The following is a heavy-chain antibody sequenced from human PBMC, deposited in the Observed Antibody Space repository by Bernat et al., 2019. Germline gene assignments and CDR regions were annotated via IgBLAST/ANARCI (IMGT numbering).Heavy chain of an antibody. Sequence: QVQLQELGPGLVKPSQTLSLTCTVSGGSISSGSYYWSWIRQPAGKGLEWIGRIYTSGSTNYNPSLNSRVTISVDPSTKQFSLKLSSATAADTAVYYCASGVSYYYGSGSYYYYGIDVWGEGTEVTVSS. D-gene: IGHD3-10*01. CDR2: IYTSGST. CDR3: ASGVSYYYGSGSYYYYGIDV. V-gene: IGHV4-61*02. CDR1: GGSISSGSYY. J-gene: IGHJ6*04.